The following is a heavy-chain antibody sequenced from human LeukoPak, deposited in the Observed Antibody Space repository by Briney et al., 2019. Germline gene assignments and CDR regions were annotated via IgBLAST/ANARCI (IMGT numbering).Heavy chain of an antibody. J-gene: IGHJ4*02. Sequence: PGGSLRLSCAASGFTFSDYSMNWVRQAPGKGLGWVSYISSSSSTIYYAGSVKGRFTISRDNAKNSLFLQMNSLRAEDTAVYYCAKELSRDGYNYALGYWGQGTLVTVSS. CDR3: AKELSRDGYNYALGY. CDR1: GFTFSDYS. CDR2: ISSSSSTI. V-gene: IGHV3-48*01. D-gene: IGHD5-24*01.